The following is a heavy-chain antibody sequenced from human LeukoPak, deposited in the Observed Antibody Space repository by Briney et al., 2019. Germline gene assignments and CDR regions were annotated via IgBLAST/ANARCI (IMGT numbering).Heavy chain of an antibody. J-gene: IGHJ4*02. CDR2: IYTSGST. V-gene: IGHV4-61*02. CDR1: GGSISSGSYY. CDR3: ARDPGYSGYDWYFDY. D-gene: IGHD5-12*01. Sequence: PSGTLSLTCTVSGGSISSGSYYWSWIRQPAGKGLEWIGRIYTSGSTNYNPSLKSRVTISVDTSKNQFSLKLSSVTAADTAVYYCARDPGYSGYDWYFDYWGQGTLVTVSS.